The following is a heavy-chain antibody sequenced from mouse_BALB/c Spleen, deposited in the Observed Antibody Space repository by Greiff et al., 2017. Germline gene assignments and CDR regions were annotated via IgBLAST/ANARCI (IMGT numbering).Heavy chain of an antibody. CDR3: TREPRDGYAGYFDV. J-gene: IGHJ1*01. D-gene: IGHD2-3*01. V-gene: IGHV5-6-4*01. CDR1: GFTFSSYT. CDR2: ISSGGSYT. Sequence: EVNLVESGGGLVKPGGSLKLSCAASGFTFSSYTMSWVRQTPEKRLEWVATISSGGSYTYYPDSVKGRFTISRDNAKNTLYLQMSSLKSEDTAMYYCTREPRDGYAGYFDVWGAGTTVTVSS.